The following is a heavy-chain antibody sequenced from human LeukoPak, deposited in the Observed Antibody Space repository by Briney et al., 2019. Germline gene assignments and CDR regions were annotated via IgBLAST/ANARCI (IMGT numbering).Heavy chain of an antibody. CDR1: GFTFSSYA. CDR2: ISGSGGST. V-gene: IGHV3-23*01. J-gene: IGHJ4*02. Sequence: QTGGSLRLSCAASGFTFSSYAMSWVRQAPGKGLEWVSAISGSGGSTNYADSVKGRFTISRDNSKNTLYLQMNSLRAEDTAAFYCAKTGVGYCTGGSCSAADYWGQGTLVTVSS. D-gene: IGHD2-15*01. CDR3: AKTGVGYCTGGSCSAADY.